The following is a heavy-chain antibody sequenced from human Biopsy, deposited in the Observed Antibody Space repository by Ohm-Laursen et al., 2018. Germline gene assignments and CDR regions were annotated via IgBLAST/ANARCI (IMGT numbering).Heavy chain of an antibody. V-gene: IGHV1-2*02. CDR2: ISPYSGGT. Sequence: ASVKVSCKGSGYAVNDYFLHWLRQAPGQGPEWMGGISPYSGGTNYAQKFQGRVTMTTDTSTSTVYLELRRLISDDTAVYYCARDIMNRIAGLVARSDVFDVWGQGTLVTVSS. CDR1: GYAVNDYF. J-gene: IGHJ3*01. D-gene: IGHD3-16*01. CDR3: ARDIMNRIAGLVARSDVFDV.